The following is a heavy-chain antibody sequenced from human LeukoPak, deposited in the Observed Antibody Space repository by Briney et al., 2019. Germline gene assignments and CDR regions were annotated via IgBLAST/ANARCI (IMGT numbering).Heavy chain of an antibody. CDR2: IYYSGAT. CDR1: GGSISSYY. Sequence: SETLYLTCTVSGGSISSYYWSWIRQPPGKGLEWIGYIYYSGATNYNPSLKSRVTILLDTSKNQFSLKLSSVTAADTAVYYCARGDPSMPFDYWGQGTLVTVSS. CDR3: ARGDPSMPFDY. D-gene: IGHD2/OR15-2a*01. V-gene: IGHV4-59*01. J-gene: IGHJ4*02.